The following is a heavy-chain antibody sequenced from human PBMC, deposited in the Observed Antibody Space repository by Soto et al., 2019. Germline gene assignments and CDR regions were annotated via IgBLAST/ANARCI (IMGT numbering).Heavy chain of an antibody. D-gene: IGHD2-15*01. CDR3: AKDAVVVVAAKPEGWFDP. V-gene: IGHV3-30*18. Sequence: QVQLVESGGGVVQPGRSLRLSCAASGFTFSSHGMHWVRQAPGKGLEWVAVISYDGSNKYYADSVKGRFTISRDNSMNTLYLQMNSLRAEDTAVYYCAKDAVVVVAAKPEGWFDPWGQGTLVTVSS. CDR2: ISYDGSNK. J-gene: IGHJ5*02. CDR1: GFTFSSHG.